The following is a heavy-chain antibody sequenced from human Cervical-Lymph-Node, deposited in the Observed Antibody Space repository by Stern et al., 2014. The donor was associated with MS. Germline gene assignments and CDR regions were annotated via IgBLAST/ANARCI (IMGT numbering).Heavy chain of an antibody. Sequence: QMQLVQSGPGLVKPSETLSLTCTVSGDSISNSYWSWIRRPPGKGLEWIGYVYYTGSTNYNPSLKSRVTMSMDTSKNQFYLKLSSVTAADTAVYYCARGYSGSSTPFDYWGQGTLVTVSS. CDR1: GDSISNSY. CDR3: ARGYSGSSTPFDY. J-gene: IGHJ4*02. D-gene: IGHD1-26*01. CDR2: VYYTGST. V-gene: IGHV4-59*01.